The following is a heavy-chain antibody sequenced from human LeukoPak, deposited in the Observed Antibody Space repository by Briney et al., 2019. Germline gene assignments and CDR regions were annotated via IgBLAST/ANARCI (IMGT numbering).Heavy chain of an antibody. V-gene: IGHV1-2*02. D-gene: IGHD3-22*01. CDR1: GYTFTGYY. Sequence: ASVKVSCKASGYTFTGYYMHWVRQAPGQGLEWMGWINPNSGGTNYAQKLQGRVTMTRDTSISTAYMELSRLRSDDTAVYYCAREYYYDSSGYIEDGNAFDIWGQGTMVTVSS. J-gene: IGHJ3*02. CDR2: INPNSGGT. CDR3: AREYYYDSSGYIEDGNAFDI.